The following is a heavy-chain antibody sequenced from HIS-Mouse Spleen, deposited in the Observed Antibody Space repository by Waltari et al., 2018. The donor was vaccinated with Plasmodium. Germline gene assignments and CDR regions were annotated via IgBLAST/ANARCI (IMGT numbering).Heavy chain of an antibody. V-gene: IGHV4-34*01. D-gene: IGHD1-26*01. CDR2: INHSGST. J-gene: IGHJ4*02. CDR3: ARGGIVGATIDY. CDR1: GGSLSGYY. Sequence: QEPLQQWGAGLLKPSETLSLTCAVYGGSLSGYYWSWIRQPPGKGLEWIGEINHSGSTNYNPSLKSRVTISVDTSKNQFSLKLSSVTAADTAVYYCARGGIVGATIDYWGQGTLVTVSS.